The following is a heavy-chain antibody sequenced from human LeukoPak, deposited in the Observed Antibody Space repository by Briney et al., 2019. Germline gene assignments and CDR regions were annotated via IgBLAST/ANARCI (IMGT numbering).Heavy chain of an antibody. J-gene: IGHJ3*02. CDR2: IHHDGSNK. CDR1: GFTFSSYG. Sequence: GGSLRLSCAASGFTFSSYGMHWVRQAPGKGLDWVAFIHHDGSNKYYADSVRGRFTISRDNSKNTLYLQMNSLRAEDTAVYYCAKAGNSAAFDIWGQGTMVTVSS. CDR3: AKAGNSAAFDI. V-gene: IGHV3-30*02. D-gene: IGHD4-23*01.